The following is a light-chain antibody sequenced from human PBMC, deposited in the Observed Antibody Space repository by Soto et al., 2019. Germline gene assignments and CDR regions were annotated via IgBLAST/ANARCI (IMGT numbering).Light chain of an antibody. Sequence: QSVLTQPASVSGSPGRSITISCTGTSSDIGTYNYLSWYQQHPGKAPKLIIYEVTNRPSGVSSRFSGSKSGTTASLTISGLQAEDGADYYCSSYTSSHTYVFGSGTKVTVL. CDR1: SSDIGTYNY. CDR3: SSYTSSHTYV. CDR2: EVT. V-gene: IGLV2-14*01. J-gene: IGLJ1*01.